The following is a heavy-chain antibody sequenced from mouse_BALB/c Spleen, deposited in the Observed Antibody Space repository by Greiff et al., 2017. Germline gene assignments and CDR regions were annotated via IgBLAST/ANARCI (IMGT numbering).Heavy chain of an antibody. J-gene: IGHJ4*01. V-gene: IGHV5-6-5*01. D-gene: IGHD1-1*01. CDR2: ISSGGST. CDR3: ARGPPYGSSYVYAMDY. CDR1: GFTFSSYA. Sequence: EVQRVESGGGLVKPGGSLKLSCAASGFTFSSYAMSWVRQTPEKRLEWVASISSGGSTYYPDSVKGRFTISRDNARNILYLQMSSLRSEDTAMYYCARGPPYGSSYVYAMDYWGQGTSVTVSS.